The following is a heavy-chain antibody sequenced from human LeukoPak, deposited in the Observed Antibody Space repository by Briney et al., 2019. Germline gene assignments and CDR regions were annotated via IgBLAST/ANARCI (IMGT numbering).Heavy chain of an antibody. D-gene: IGHD1-26*01. J-gene: IGHJ4*02. CDR2: IYYSGTT. CDR1: GDSISSNSYY. Sequence: SETLSLTCTVSGDSISSNSYYWSWIRQPPGKGLQWIGSIYYSGTTYCNPSLKSRVTISVDASKNPFSLKLSSVNAPDTAVYYCARHLVGAAEFHYWGQGTLVTVSS. V-gene: IGHV4-39*01. CDR3: ARHLVGAAEFHY.